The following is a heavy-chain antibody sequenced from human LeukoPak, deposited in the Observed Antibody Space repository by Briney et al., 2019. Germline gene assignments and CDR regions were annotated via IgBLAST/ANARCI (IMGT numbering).Heavy chain of an antibody. CDR2: ISYDGSNK. CDR3: ATLERGYAVAVDY. CDR1: GFTFSSYG. D-gene: IGHD6-19*01. V-gene: IGHV3-30*03. J-gene: IGHJ4*02. Sequence: GGSLRLSCAASGFTFSSYGMHWVRQAPGKGLEWVAVISYDGSNKYYADSVKGRFTISRDNSKNTLYLQMNSLRAEDTAVYYCATLERGYAVAVDYWGQGTLVTVSS.